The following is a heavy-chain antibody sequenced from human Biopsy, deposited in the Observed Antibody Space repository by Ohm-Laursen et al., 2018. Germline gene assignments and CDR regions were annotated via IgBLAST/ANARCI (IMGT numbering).Heavy chain of an antibody. J-gene: IGHJ3*02. CDR1: GGSISSYY. CDR3: ARHGDFYYDSNIVIGALDI. D-gene: IGHD3-22*01. CDR2: IYYSGIT. Sequence: GTLSLTCTVSGGSISSYYWSWIRQPPGKGLEWIGNIYYSGITNNNPSLKSRVSISVDTSKNQFSLKLSSVTAADTAVYYCARHGDFYYDSNIVIGALDIWGQGTMVTVSS. V-gene: IGHV4-59*08.